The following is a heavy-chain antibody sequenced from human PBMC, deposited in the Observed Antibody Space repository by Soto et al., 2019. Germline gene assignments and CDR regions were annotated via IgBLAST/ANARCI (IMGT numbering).Heavy chain of an antibody. CDR2: IKRKADGGTT. V-gene: IGHV3-15*07. CDR1: GFTFSNAW. Sequence: PVGSLRLSCAASGFTFSNAWMNWVRQAPGKGLEWVGRIKRKADGGTTDYAAPVKGRFTISRDDSKNTLYLQMNSLKTEDTAVYYCTTDPESLCTNGVCYRRYSYYGLDVWGQGTTVTVSS. J-gene: IGHJ6*02. D-gene: IGHD2-8*01. CDR3: TTDPESLCTNGVCYRRYSYYGLDV.